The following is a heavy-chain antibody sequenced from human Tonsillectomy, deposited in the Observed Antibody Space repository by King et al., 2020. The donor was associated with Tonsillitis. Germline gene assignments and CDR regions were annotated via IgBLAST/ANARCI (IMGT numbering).Heavy chain of an antibody. V-gene: IGHV4-59*01. D-gene: IGHD3-22*01. J-gene: IGHJ5*02. Sequence: VQLQESGPGLVKPSETLSLTCTVSGGSISSYYWNWIRQPPGKGLEWIGYIYYSGSTIYNPALKSRVTISVDTSKNQFSLKLSSVSAADTAVYYCARGTPLLGYLTPRLDPWGQGTLVTVSS. CDR3: ARGTPLLGYLTPRLDP. CDR2: IYYSGST. CDR1: GGSISSYY.